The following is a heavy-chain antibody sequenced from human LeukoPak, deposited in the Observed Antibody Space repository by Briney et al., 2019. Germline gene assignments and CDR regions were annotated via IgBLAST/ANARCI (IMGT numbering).Heavy chain of an antibody. CDR1: GGSISSGGYF. D-gene: IGHD3-10*01. CDR2: IYYSGST. V-gene: IGHV4-31*03. Sequence: SETLSLTCTVSGGSISSGGYFWSWLRQYPGKGLEWIGDIYYSGSTSYNPSLKSRLTISVDTSQNQFSLKLSSVTAADTAMYYCASHYGSGFGYWGQGTLVTVSS. J-gene: IGHJ4*02. CDR3: ASHYGSGFGY.